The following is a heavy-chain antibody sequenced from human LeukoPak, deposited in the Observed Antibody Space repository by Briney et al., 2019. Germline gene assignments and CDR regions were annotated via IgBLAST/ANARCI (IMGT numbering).Heavy chain of an antibody. Sequence: GASVKVSCKASGGTFSSYAISWVRQAPGQGLEWMGRIIPILGIANYAQKFQGRVTITADKSTSTAYMELSSLRSEDTAVYYCARDRQYQLLPFDYWGQGTLVTVSS. D-gene: IGHD2-2*01. CDR1: GGTFSSYA. V-gene: IGHV1-69*04. CDR2: IIPILGIA. CDR3: ARDRQYQLLPFDY. J-gene: IGHJ4*02.